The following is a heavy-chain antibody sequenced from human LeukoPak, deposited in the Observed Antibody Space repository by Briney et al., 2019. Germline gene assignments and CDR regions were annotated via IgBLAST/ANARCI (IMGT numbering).Heavy chain of an antibody. CDR3: ARSISWLPGDMDV. V-gene: IGHV1-18*01. J-gene: IGHJ6*02. Sequence: GSVKVSCKASGYTFTRYSMSWLRQAPGQGLEWMGWISAYNANTNYAHKLQGRVTITTDTSTNTPYMELRSLRSDDTAVYYCARSISWLPGDMDVWGQGTTVTVSS. CDR2: ISAYNANT. CDR1: GYTFTRYS. D-gene: IGHD7-27*01.